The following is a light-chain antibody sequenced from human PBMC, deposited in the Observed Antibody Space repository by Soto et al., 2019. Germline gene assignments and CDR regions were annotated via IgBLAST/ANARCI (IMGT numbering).Light chain of an antibody. CDR1: QSVSSN. Sequence: EIVMTQSPATLSVSPGERATLSCRASQSVSSNLAWYQQKPGQAPRVVVYGASTRATGIPARFSGSGSGTEFTLTISGLQSEDFAVYYCQTYDSWPLFGQGTRLEI. J-gene: IGKJ5*01. CDR2: GAS. V-gene: IGKV3-15*01. CDR3: QTYDSWPL.